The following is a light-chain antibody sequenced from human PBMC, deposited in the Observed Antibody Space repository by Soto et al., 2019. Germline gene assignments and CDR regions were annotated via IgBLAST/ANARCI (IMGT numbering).Light chain of an antibody. CDR1: SGHSSYA. V-gene: IGLV4-69*01. CDR3: QTWGTGIHV. J-gene: IGLJ1*01. Sequence: QPVLTQSPSASASLGASVKLTCTLSSGHSSYAIAWNQQQPEKGPRYLMKLNSDGSHSKGDGIPDRFSGSSSGAERYLIISSLQSEDEADYYCQTWGTGIHVFGTGTKVTVL. CDR2: LNSDGSH.